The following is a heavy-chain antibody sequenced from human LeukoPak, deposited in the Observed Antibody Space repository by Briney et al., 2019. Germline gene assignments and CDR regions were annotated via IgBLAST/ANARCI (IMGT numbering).Heavy chain of an antibody. CDR1: GFTFSSYG. Sequence: LTGGSLRISCAASGFTFSSYGMHWVRQAPGKGLEWVAVIWYDGSNKYYADSVKGRFTISRDNSKNTLYLQMNSLRAEDTAVYYCARDPQGGTLVHYWGQGTLVTVSS. CDR3: ARDPQGGTLVHY. V-gene: IGHV3-33*01. CDR2: IWYDGSNK. D-gene: IGHD3-16*01. J-gene: IGHJ4*02.